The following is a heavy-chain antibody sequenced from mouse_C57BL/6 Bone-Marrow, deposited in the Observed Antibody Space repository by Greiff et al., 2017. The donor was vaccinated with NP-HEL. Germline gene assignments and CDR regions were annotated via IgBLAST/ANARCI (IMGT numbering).Heavy chain of an antibody. CDR3: ARWDYGSSYWYFDV. D-gene: IGHD1-1*01. CDR2: INPNNGGT. J-gene: IGHJ1*03. Sequence: VQLQQSGPELVKPEASVKISCKASGYTFTDYYMNWVKQSHGKSLEWIGDINPNNGGTGYNQKFKGKATLTVDKSSSTAYMELRSLTSEDSAVYYCARWDYGSSYWYFDVWGTGTTVTVSS. CDR1: GYTFTDYY. V-gene: IGHV1-26*01.